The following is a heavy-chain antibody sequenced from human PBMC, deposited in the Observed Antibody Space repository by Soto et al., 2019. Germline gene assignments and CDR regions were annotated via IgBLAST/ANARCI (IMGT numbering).Heavy chain of an antibody. J-gene: IGHJ4*02. D-gene: IGHD3-22*01. Sequence: EVQLLESGAELIQPGGSVRLSCAASGFTFNIYAMTWVRQAPGQGLEWVSAISRYVDITYYAHSVEGRFSISRDNSTNPPYLQMNSLRAEDTAVYSCGKDRYRDHYSRGYLFDNWGQGTLVPVSS. CDR3: GKDRYRDHYSRGYLFDN. V-gene: IGHV3-23*01. CDR2: ISRYVDIT. CDR1: GFTFNIYA.